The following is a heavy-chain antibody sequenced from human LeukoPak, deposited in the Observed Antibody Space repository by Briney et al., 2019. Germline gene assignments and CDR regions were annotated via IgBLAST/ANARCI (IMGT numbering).Heavy chain of an antibody. CDR1: GFTSSNYG. Sequence: GGSLRLSCAASGFTSSNYGMHWVRQAPGKGLEWVAVISYDGSNKYYADSVKGRFTISRDNSKNTLYLQMDSLRAEDTAVYYCAKAIIVGATGGGFDYWGQGTLVTVSS. CDR3: AKAIIVGATGGGFDY. V-gene: IGHV3-30*18. CDR2: ISYDGSNK. D-gene: IGHD1-26*01. J-gene: IGHJ4*02.